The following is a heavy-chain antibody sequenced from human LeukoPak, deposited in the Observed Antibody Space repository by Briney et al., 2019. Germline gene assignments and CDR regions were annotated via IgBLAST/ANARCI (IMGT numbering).Heavy chain of an antibody. Sequence: PSETLSLTCTVSGGSISSYYWSWIRQPAGKGLEWIGRIYTSGSTNYNPSLKSRVTISVDTSKNQFSLKLSSVTAADTAVYYCARASYDILTGYPNWFDPWGLGTLVTVSS. CDR3: ARASYDILTGYPNWFDP. CDR1: GGSISSYY. V-gene: IGHV4-4*07. CDR2: IYTSGST. J-gene: IGHJ5*02. D-gene: IGHD3-9*01.